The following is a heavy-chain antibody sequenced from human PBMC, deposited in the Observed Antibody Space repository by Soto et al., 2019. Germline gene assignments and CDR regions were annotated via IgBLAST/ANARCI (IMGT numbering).Heavy chain of an antibody. CDR1: GGSISSYY. D-gene: IGHD4-4*01. CDR3: ARGFDYSNYYFDY. V-gene: IGHV4-59*01. Sequence: SETLSLTCTVSGGSISSYYWSWIRQPPGKGLEWIGYIYYSGSTNYNPSLKSRVTISVDTSKNQFSLKLSSVTAADTAVYYCARGFDYSNYYFDYWGQGTLVTVSS. CDR2: IYYSGST. J-gene: IGHJ4*02.